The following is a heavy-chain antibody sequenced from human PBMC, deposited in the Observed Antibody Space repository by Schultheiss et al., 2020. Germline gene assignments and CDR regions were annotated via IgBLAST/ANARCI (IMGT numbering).Heavy chain of an antibody. CDR2: IYYSGST. V-gene: IGHV4-59*08. D-gene: IGHD2-15*01. J-gene: IGHJ6*02. CDR3: ARGGPTGYYYYYYGMDV. Sequence: TLSLTCTVSGGSISSYYWSWIRQPPGKGLEWIGYIYYSGSTYYNPSLKSRVTISVDTSKHQFSLKLSSVTAADTAVYYCARGGPTGYYYYYYGMDVWGQGTTVTVSS. CDR1: GGSISSYY.